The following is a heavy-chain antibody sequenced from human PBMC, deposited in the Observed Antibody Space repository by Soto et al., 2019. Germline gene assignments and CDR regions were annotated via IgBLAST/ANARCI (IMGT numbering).Heavy chain of an antibody. J-gene: IGHJ4*02. D-gene: IGHD3-22*01. CDR3: AKSAPSSSRGYQYYFDY. CDR1: GFAFSSHA. CDR2: ITAGGYST. Sequence: GGSLRLSCAVSGFAFSSHAMSWVRQAPGKGLEWVSSITAGGYSTYYADSVKGRSAISRDNSKNTLYLQMNSLKVEDTAVYYCAKSAPSSSRGYQYYFDYWGQGTPVTFSS. V-gene: IGHV3-23*01.